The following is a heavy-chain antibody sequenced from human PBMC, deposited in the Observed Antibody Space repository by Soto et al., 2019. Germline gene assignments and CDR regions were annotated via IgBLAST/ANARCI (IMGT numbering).Heavy chain of an antibody. CDR1: GYSFTSYW. V-gene: IGHV5-10-1*01. CDR2: IDPSDSYT. J-gene: IGHJ6*02. CDR3: ASHNFFCGGDCNSSGMDV. D-gene: IGHD2-21*02. Sequence: RGESLKISCKGSGYSFTSYWISWVRQMPGKGLEWMGRIDPSDSYTNYSPSFQGHVTISADKSTSTAYLQWSSLRASDTAVYYCASHNFFCGGDCNSSGMDVWGQGTTVTVSS.